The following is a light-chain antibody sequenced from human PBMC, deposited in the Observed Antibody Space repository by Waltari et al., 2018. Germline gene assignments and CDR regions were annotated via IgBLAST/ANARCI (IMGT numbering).Light chain of an antibody. Sequence: IQMTQPPSSLSASVGDRVTITCRASQSISSSLNWYQQIPGKAPKLLIYVASNLQSGVPSRFSGSGSGTDFSLTISSLQPEDFATYYCQQSYITTYTFGQGTKLEIK. V-gene: IGKV1-39*01. CDR2: VAS. CDR1: QSISSS. CDR3: QQSYITTYT. J-gene: IGKJ2*01.